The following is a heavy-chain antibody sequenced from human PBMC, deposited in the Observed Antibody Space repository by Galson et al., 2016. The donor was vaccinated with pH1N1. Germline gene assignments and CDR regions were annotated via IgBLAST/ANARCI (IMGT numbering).Heavy chain of an antibody. CDR3: ALSPIGTRRNWFAP. D-gene: IGHD3-10*01. CDR1: GYSFTAFW. V-gene: IGHV5-51*03. J-gene: IGHJ5*02. CDR2: IYPGDSDT. Sequence: QSGAEVKKPGASLRISCKGSGYSFTAFWIAWVRQTPGKGLEWMGIIYPGDSDTRYSPSFQGPVTISVDKSITTAYLQWSSLKASDTAIYYCALSPIGTRRNWFAPWGQGTRVIVSS.